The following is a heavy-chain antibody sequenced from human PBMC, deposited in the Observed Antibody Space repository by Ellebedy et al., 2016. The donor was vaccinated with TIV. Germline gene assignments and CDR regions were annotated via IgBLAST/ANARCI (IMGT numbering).Heavy chain of an antibody. J-gene: IGHJ4*02. CDR1: GFSLSTYW. Sequence: PGGSLRLSCAASGFSLSTYWMHWVRHVPGKGLGWVSRVSSDVTGPTYADSVMCRFIISRDNAKSTVYLHMFSLRPEDTAGYYCARGVLKSGYYSDYWGRGTLVTVSS. CDR2: VSSDVTGP. CDR3: ARGVLKSGYYSDY. D-gene: IGHD3-3*01. V-gene: IGHV3-74*01.